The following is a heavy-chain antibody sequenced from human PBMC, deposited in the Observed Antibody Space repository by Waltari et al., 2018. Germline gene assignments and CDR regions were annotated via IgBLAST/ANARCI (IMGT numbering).Heavy chain of an antibody. V-gene: IGHV4-30-4*08. CDR3: ARAGYNWNYGAFDI. Sequence: QVQLQESGPGLVKPSQTLSLTCTVSGGSISSGDYYWSWIRHPPGKGLEWIGYINYSGSTYDNPSLKSRVTISVDTSKNQFPLKLSSVTAADTAVYYCARAGYNWNYGAFDIWGQGTMVTVSS. CDR1: GGSISSGDYY. CDR2: INYSGST. J-gene: IGHJ3*02. D-gene: IGHD1-7*01.